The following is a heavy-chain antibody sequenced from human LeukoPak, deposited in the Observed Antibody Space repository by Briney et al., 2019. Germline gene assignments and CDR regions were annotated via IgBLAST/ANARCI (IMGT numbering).Heavy chain of an antibody. D-gene: IGHD5-12*01. Sequence: SETLSLTCTVSGGSISSYYWSWIRQPPGKGLEWIGYIYYSGSTNYNPSLKSRVTISVDTSKNQFSLKLSSVTAADTAVYYCAREGPPRSLRDWGQGTLVTVSS. CDR3: AREGPPRSLRD. V-gene: IGHV4-59*01. CDR2: IYYSGST. J-gene: IGHJ4*02. CDR1: GGSISSYY.